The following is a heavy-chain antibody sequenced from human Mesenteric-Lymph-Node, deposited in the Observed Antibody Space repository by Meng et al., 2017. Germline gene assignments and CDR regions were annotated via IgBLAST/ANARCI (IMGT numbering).Heavy chain of an antibody. J-gene: IGHJ4*02. Sequence: SCAVSADSISSTNWWSWVRQPPGKGLEWIAEISYGGNSNYNPSLKSRVTISVDMSKRQVSLKLTSVTAADTAVYFCARNFDSWGQGTLVTVSS. V-gene: IGHV4-4*01. CDR3: ARNFDS. CDR2: ISYGGNS. CDR1: ADSISSTNW.